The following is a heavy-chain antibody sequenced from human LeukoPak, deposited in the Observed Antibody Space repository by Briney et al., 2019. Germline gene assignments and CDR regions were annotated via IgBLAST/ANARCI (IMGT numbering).Heavy chain of an antibody. CDR3: ARAVSGRFDY. V-gene: IGHV4-59*08. CDR2: IYYSGST. J-gene: IGHJ4*02. CDR1: GGSISSYY. D-gene: IGHD6-19*01. Sequence: PSETLSLTCTVSGGSISSYYWSWIRQPPGKGLEWTGYIYYSGSTNYNPSLKSRVTISVDTSKNQFSLKLSSVTAADTAMYYCARAVSGRFDYWGQGTLVTVSS.